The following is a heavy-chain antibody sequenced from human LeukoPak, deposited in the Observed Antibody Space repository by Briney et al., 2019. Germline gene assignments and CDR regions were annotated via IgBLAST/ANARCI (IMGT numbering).Heavy chain of an antibody. CDR1: GGSINSGYYY. V-gene: IGHV4-61*02. CDR3: ARDNYYGSGSIPIFDP. CDR2: IHSSGST. J-gene: IGHJ5*02. D-gene: IGHD3-10*01. Sequence: SQTLSLTCTVSGGSINSGYYYWTWIRQPAGKGLEWIGRIHSSGSTKYSPSLKSRVTISSDTSKNQFSLKLSSVTAADTAVYYCARDNYYGSGSIPIFDPWGQGTLVTVSS.